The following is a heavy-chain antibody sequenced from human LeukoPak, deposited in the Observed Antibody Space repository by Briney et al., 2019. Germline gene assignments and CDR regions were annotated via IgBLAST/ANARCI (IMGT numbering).Heavy chain of an antibody. CDR2: INPNSGGT. CDR3: ARDEWLLDAFDI. Sequence: GASVKVSSKTFRDTFTGYNMHWVRQAPGHGLEWRGRINPNSGGTNYAQKFQGGVTMTRDTSISTAYMELSRLRSDDTAVYYCARDEWLLDAFDIWGQGTMVTVSA. V-gene: IGHV1-2*06. CDR1: RDTFTGYN. J-gene: IGHJ3*02. D-gene: IGHD6-19*01.